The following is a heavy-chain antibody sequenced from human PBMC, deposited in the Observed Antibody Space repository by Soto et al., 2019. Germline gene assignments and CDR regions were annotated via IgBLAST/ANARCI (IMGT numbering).Heavy chain of an antibody. J-gene: IGHJ6*02. CDR1: AGTFSSYA. CDR3: ARVINSWGHIYYDYGMDV. D-gene: IGHD6-13*01. CDR2: SIPIFVAV. V-gene: IGHV1-69*19. Sequence: GASEKVSCKASAGTFSSYAIGWVRQAPRQGIEWMGGSIPIFVAVNYAQKLQGRGAITADESSGPPSMESSSLRYEDRPVYYCARVINSWGHIYYDYGMDVWGQGTTVTVS.